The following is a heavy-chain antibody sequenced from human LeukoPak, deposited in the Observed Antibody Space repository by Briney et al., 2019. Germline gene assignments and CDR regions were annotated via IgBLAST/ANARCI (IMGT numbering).Heavy chain of an antibody. D-gene: IGHD3-3*01. CDR2: TYYRSQQWYS. CDR1: GDSVSSNGAA. Sequence: SQTLSLTFAISGDSVSSNGAAWDWIRQSPSRGLEWLGRTYYRSQQWYSDYAPSVKGRITINADTSQNQFSLHLNSVTPEDTAVYYCGRETDFGVVTNWGQGTLVTVSS. V-gene: IGHV6-1*01. CDR3: GRETDFGVVTN. J-gene: IGHJ4*02.